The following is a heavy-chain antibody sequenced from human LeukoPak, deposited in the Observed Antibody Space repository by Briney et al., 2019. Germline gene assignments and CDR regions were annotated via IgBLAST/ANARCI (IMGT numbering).Heavy chain of an antibody. CDR1: GGSISSSSYY. D-gene: IGHD6-19*01. J-gene: IGHJ3*02. CDR3: AREVGSARHAFDI. V-gene: IGHV4-39*07. Sequence: PSETLSLTCTVSGGSISSSSYYWGWIRQPPGKGLEWIGSIYYSGSTYYNPSLKSRVTISVDTSKNQFSLKLSSVTAADTAVYYCAREVGSARHAFDIWGQGTMVTVSS. CDR2: IYYSGST.